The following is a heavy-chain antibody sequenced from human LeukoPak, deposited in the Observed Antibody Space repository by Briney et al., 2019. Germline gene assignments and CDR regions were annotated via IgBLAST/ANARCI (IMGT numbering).Heavy chain of an antibody. CDR1: GGSISSYY. CDR2: IDDSGTT. Sequence: SETLSLTCTVSGGSISSYYWSWIRQPPGKGLEWIGYIDDSGTTNYNPSLKSRVTISVDTSKTQFPLKLSSVTAADTAVYYCARLNYDFWRGYYFDYWGQGTLVTVSS. V-gene: IGHV4-59*08. J-gene: IGHJ4*02. CDR3: ARLNYDFWRGYYFDY. D-gene: IGHD3-3*01.